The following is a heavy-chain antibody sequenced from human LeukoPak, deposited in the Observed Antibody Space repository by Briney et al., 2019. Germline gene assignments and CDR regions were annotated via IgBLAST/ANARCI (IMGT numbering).Heavy chain of an antibody. CDR2: IYYSGST. J-gene: IGHJ3*02. CDR1: GGSISSYY. V-gene: IGHV4-59*01. D-gene: IGHD3-22*01. Sequence: SETLSLTCTVSGGSISSYYWSWIRQPPGKGLEWIGYIYYSGSTNYNPSLKSRVTISVDTSKNQFSLKLSSVTAADTAVYYCARGTYYYDSSGYFFAFDIWGQGTMVTASS. CDR3: ARGTYYYDSSGYFFAFDI.